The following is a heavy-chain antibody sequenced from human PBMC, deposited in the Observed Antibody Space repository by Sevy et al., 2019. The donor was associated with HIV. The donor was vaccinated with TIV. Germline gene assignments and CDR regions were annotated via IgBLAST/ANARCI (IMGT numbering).Heavy chain of an antibody. Sequence: GGSLRLSCAASGFTFSSYTMNWVRQAPGKGLEWVSSISSSSSYIYYADSVKGRFTISRDNAKNSLYLQMNSLRAEDTAVDYCARLGGVADQGMDVWGQGTTVTVSS. D-gene: IGHD2-15*01. V-gene: IGHV3-21*01. J-gene: IGHJ6*02. CDR2: ISSSSSYI. CDR3: ARLGGVADQGMDV. CDR1: GFTFSSYT.